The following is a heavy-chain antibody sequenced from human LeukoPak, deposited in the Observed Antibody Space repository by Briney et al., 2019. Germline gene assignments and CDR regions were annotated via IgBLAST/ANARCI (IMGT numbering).Heavy chain of an antibody. D-gene: IGHD6-13*01. J-gene: IGHJ1*01. CDR2: FDPEDGET. CDR1: GYTLTELS. V-gene: IGHV1-24*01. CDR3: ATSGPSPTAGTRYFQH. Sequence: ASVVVSCKVSGYTLTELSMHWVRQAPGKGLEWMGGFDPEDGETIYAQKFQGRVTMTEDTSTDTAYMELSSLRSEDTAVYYCATSGPSPTAGTRYFQHWGQGTLVTVSS.